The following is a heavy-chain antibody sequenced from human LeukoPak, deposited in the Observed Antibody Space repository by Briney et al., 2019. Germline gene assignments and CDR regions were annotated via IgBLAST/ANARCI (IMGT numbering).Heavy chain of an antibody. CDR3: ARDSGTTGEVKFDP. V-gene: IGHV4-34*01. CDR2: IYHSGST. Sequence: SETLSLTCAVYGGSFSGYYWSWIRQPPGKGLEWIGSIYHSGSTYYNPSLKSRVTISVDTSKNQFSLKLSSVTAADTAVYYCARDSGTTGEVKFDPWGQGSLVTVSS. D-gene: IGHD3-10*01. CDR1: GGSFSGYY. J-gene: IGHJ5*02.